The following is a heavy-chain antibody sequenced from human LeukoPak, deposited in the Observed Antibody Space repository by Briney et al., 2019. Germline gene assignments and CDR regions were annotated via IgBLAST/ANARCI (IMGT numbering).Heavy chain of an antibody. D-gene: IGHD3-22*01. CDR1: GYSFTSYW. V-gene: IGHV5-51*01. CDR2: IYPGDSDT. Sequence: GESLKISCKGSGYSFTSYWIGWVRQMPGKGLEWMGIIYPGDSDTRYSPSFQGQVTISADKSISTAYLQWSSLKASDTAMYYCARQGIYDSSGYYYVGYDSFDYWGQGTLVTVSS. J-gene: IGHJ4*02. CDR3: ARQGIYDSSGYYYVGYDSFDY.